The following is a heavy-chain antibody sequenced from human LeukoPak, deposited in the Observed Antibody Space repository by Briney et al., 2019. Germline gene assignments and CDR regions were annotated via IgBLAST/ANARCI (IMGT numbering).Heavy chain of an antibody. J-gene: IGHJ3*02. CDR3: ARHMSYYGSGSYYNDAFDI. V-gene: IGHV4-39*07. D-gene: IGHD3-10*01. Sequence: SETLSLTCTVSGGSISSSSYYWGWIRQPPGKGLEWIGSIYYSGSTYYNPSLKSRFTISVDTSKNQFSLKLSSVTAADTAVYYCARHMSYYGSGSYYNDAFDIWGQGTMVTVSS. CDR2: IYYSGST. CDR1: GGSISSSSYY.